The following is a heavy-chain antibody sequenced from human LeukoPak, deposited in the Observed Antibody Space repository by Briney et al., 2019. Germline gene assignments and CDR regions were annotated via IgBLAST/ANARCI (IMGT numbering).Heavy chain of an antibody. V-gene: IGHV1-18*01. CDR2: ISAYNGNT. CDR3: ARADYDYVWGSYRYGY. D-gene: IGHD3-16*02. J-gene: IGHJ4*02. Sequence: ASVKVSCKASGYTFTSYGISWVRQAPGQGLEWMGWISAYNGNTNYAQKLQGRVTMTTDTSTSTAYMELRSLRSDDTAVYYCARADYDYVWGSYRYGYWGQGTLVTVSS. CDR1: GYTFTSYG.